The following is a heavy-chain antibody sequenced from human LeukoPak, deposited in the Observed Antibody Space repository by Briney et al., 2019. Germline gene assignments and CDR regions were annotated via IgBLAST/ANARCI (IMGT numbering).Heavy chain of an antibody. V-gene: IGHV4-59*01. Sequence: SETLSLTCTVSGGSISSYYWSWIRQPPGKGLEWIGYIYYSGSTNYNPSLKSRVTISVDTSKNQFSLKLSSVTAADTAVYYCASTQYGDYPTSYWYFDLWGRGTLVTVSS. D-gene: IGHD4-17*01. CDR3: ASTQYGDYPTSYWYFDL. J-gene: IGHJ2*01. CDR1: GGSISSYY. CDR2: IYYSGST.